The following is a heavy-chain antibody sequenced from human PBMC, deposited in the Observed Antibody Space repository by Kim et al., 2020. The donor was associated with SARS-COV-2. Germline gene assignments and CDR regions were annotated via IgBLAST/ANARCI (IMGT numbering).Heavy chain of an antibody. CDR1: GFTFSSYA. V-gene: IGHV3-23*01. CDR3: AKDRGDIVVVPAATLGY. CDR2: ISGSGGST. J-gene: IGHJ4*02. D-gene: IGHD2-2*01. Sequence: GGSLRLSCAASGFTFSSYAMSWVRQAPGKGLEWVSAISGSGGSTYYADSVKGRFTISRDNSKNTLYLQMNSLRAEDTAVYYCAKDRGDIVVVPAATLGYWGQGTLVTVSS.